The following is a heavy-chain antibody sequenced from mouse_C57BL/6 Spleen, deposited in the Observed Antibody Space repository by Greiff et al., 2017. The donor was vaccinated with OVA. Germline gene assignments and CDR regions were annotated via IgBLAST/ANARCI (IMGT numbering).Heavy chain of an antibody. Sequence: QVQLQQSGAELARPGASVKMSCKASGYTFTSYTMHWVKQRPGQGLAWIGYITPSRGYTKFNQKFKDKATLTADTSSSTAYMQQSRLTSEDSAVYYCARWHYGSDYAMDYWGQGTSVTVSS. V-gene: IGHV1-4*01. CDR1: GYTFTSYT. CDR2: ITPSRGYT. CDR3: ARWHYGSDYAMDY. D-gene: IGHD1-1*01. J-gene: IGHJ4*01.